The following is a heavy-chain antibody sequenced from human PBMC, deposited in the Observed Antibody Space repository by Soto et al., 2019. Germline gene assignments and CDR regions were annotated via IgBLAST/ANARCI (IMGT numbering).Heavy chain of an antibody. CDR3: ARSGYSAYYYYGMDV. Sequence: SCKASGYTFTTYDINWVRQAPGQGLEWLGWMDPYSGSTNYNPSLKSRVTISVDTSKNQFSLKLSSVTAADTAVYYCARSGYSAYYYYGMDVWGQGTTVTVSS. J-gene: IGHJ6*02. V-gene: IGHV4-59*01. CDR2: MDPYSGST. D-gene: IGHD3-3*01. CDR1: GYTFTTYD.